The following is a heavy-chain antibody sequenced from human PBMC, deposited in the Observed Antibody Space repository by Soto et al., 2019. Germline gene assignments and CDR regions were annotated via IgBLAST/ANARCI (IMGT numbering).Heavy chain of an antibody. CDR2: IIPIFGTA. V-gene: IGHV1-69*01. CDR3: ARDPTSYYYDSSGYYYAEYFQH. J-gene: IGHJ1*01. Sequence: QVQLVQSGAEVKKPGSSVKVSCKASGGTFSSYAISWVRQAPGQGLEWMGGIIPIFGTANCAQKFQGRVTITADESTSTAYMELSSLRSEDTAVYYCARDPTSYYYDSSGYYYAEYFQHWGQGTLVTVSS. CDR1: GGTFSSYA. D-gene: IGHD3-22*01.